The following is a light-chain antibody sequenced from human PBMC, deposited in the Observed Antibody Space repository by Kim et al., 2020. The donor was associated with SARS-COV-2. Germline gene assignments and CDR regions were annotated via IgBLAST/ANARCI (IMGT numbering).Light chain of an antibody. V-gene: IGKV1-39*01. J-gene: IGKJ1*01. CDR2: VAS. Sequence: ASIGDKVTITCRASEDINNYLKWYQQKPGKAPKLLIYVASSLESGVPSRFSGSGFGTDFTLTITRLQPEDFATYYCQQSYRTTWTFGQGTKVDIK. CDR1: EDINNY. CDR3: QQSYRTTWT.